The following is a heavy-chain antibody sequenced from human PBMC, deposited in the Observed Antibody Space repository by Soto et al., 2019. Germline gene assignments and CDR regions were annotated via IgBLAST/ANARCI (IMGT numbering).Heavy chain of an antibody. CDR1: GFCFCSWG. CDR3: AKEVGGFLEWLRSGMDA. Sequence: GGLLTLARAACGFCFCSWGMHWVRQDPGKGLEWVAVISYDGSNKYYADSVKGRFTISRDNSKNTLYLQMNSLRAEDTAVYYCAKEVGGFLEWLRSGMDAWGQGTRVTVSS. J-gene: IGHJ6*02. CDR2: ISYDGSNK. D-gene: IGHD3-3*01. V-gene: IGHV3-30*18.